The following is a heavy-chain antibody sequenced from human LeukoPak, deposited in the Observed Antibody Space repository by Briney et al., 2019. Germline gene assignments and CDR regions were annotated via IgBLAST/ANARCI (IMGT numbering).Heavy chain of an antibody. D-gene: IGHD5-12*01. J-gene: IGHJ3*02. Sequence: GGSLRLSCAASGFTFSSYGVHRVRQAPGKGLEWVAVIWYDGSNKYYADSVKGRFTISRDNSKNTLYLQMNSLRAEDTAVYYCARVDIVATIMGAFDIWGQGTMVTVSS. CDR2: IWYDGSNK. CDR3: ARVDIVATIMGAFDI. V-gene: IGHV3-33*01. CDR1: GFTFSSYG.